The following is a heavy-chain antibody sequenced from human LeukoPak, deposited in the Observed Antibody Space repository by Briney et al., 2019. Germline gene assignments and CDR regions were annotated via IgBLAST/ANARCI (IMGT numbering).Heavy chain of an antibody. CDR2: IYSDNT. CDR1: GFTVSSNS. V-gene: IGHV3-66*03. Sequence: GGSLRLSCTVSGFTVSSNSMSWVRQAPGKGLEWVSFIYSDNTHYSDSVKGRFTISRDNSKNTLYLQMNSLRAEDSAVYYCAKGGYEYDSSGHNYFDYWGLGTLVTVSS. CDR3: AKGGYEYDSSGHNYFDY. J-gene: IGHJ4*02. D-gene: IGHD3-22*01.